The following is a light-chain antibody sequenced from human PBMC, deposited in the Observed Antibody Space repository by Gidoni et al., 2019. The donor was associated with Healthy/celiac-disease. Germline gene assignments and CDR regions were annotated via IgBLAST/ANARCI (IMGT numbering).Light chain of an antibody. Sequence: AIRMTQSPSSFSASTGDRVTITWRASQGISSYLAWYQQKPGKAPKLLIYAASTLQSGVPSRFSGSGSGTDFTLTISCLQSEDFATYYCQQYYSYPYTFGQGTKLEIK. CDR1: QGISSY. CDR2: AAS. V-gene: IGKV1-8*01. CDR3: QQYYSYPYT. J-gene: IGKJ2*01.